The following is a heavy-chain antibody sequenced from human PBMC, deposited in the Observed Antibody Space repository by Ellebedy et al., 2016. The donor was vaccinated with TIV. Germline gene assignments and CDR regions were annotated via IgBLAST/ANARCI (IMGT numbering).Heavy chain of an antibody. CDR2: IYPGDSDT. Sequence: GGSLRLSXKGSGYSFTSYWIGWVRQMPGKGLEWMGIIYPGDSDTRYSPSFQGQVTISADKSISTAYLQWSSLKASDTAMYYCARLLFVATSIDYWGQGTLVTVSS. J-gene: IGHJ4*02. V-gene: IGHV5-51*01. CDR3: ARLLFVATSIDY. CDR1: GYSFTSYW. D-gene: IGHD5-12*01.